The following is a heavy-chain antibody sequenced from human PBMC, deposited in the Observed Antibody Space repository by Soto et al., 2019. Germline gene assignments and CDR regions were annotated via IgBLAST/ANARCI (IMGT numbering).Heavy chain of an antibody. J-gene: IGHJ3*02. CDR2: IYNSGST. CDR1: GGSISSGGYY. D-gene: IGHD2-15*01. V-gene: IGHV4-31*03. Sequence: SETLSLTCTVSGGSISSGGYYWSWIRQHPGKGMEWIGYIYNSGSTYYNPSLKSRVTISVDTSKNQIYLKQRYVNAADTAEYYCARGSPVVGYGAFDIWGQGTMVTVSS. CDR3: ARGSPVVGYGAFDI.